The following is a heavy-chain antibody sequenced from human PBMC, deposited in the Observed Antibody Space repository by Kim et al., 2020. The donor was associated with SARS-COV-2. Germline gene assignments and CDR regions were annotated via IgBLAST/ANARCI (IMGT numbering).Heavy chain of an antibody. CDR3: ARDKRGYSGYRLFDY. D-gene: IGHD5-12*01. J-gene: IGHJ4*02. V-gene: IGHV3-53*01. Sequence: DTVKGRFTIARDNSKNTLYLQMNSLRAEDTAVYYCARDKRGYSGYRLFDYWGQGTLVTVSS.